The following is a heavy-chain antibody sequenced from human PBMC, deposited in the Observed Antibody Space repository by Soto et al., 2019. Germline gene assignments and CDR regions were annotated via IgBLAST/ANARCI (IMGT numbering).Heavy chain of an antibody. V-gene: IGHV4-31*03. D-gene: IGHD1-26*01. CDR2: IYYSGDT. CDR3: ARGVWENNWFDP. J-gene: IGHJ5*02. CDR1: GGSIISGGYY. Sequence: SETLSLTCTVSGGSIISGGYYWSWIRQHPGKGLEWIGYIYYSGDTYYNPSLESRLIMSLDTSKNQFSLKLTSVTAADTAVYYCARGVWENNWFDPWGQGTLVTVSS.